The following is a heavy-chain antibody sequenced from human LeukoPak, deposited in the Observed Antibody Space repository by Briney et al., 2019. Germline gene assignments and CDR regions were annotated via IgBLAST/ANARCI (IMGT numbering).Heavy chain of an antibody. V-gene: IGHV4-30-4*01. D-gene: IGHD5-18*01. CDR1: GGALTDGNDY. J-gene: IGHJ4*02. Sequence: PSETPSLTCTVSGGALTDGNDYWSWIRQRPGGGLEWIGYINHSRNSDYIVSLRSRLTMSLDRSKSQFSLRLSSVTDADTAVYYCARHYRGYSYGYFDYWGQGTLVTVSS. CDR3: ARHYRGYSYGYFDY. CDR2: INHSRNS.